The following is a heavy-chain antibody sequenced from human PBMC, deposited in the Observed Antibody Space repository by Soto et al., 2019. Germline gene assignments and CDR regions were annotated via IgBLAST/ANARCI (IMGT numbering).Heavy chain of an antibody. CDR2: IYYTGST. CDR1: GGSVSGTYY. D-gene: IGHD1-1*01. V-gene: IGHV4-31*03. CDR3: ARESLSATVTRYFDY. Sequence: QVQLQESGPGLLKPSQTLSLTCTVSGGSVSGTYYWSWIRQHPGKGLEWIGYIYYTGSTYYNPSLESRLTISVDTSKNEFSLSLSSVTAADTAVYYCARESLSATVTRYFDYWGQGTPVTVSS. J-gene: IGHJ4*02.